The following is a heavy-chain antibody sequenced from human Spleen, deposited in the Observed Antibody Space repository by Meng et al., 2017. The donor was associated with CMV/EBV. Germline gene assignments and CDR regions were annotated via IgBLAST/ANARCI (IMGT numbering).Heavy chain of an antibody. CDR1: GGTFSSYA. Sequence: SVKVSCKASGGTFSSYAISWVRQAPGQGLEWMGGIIPIFGTANYAQKFQGRVTITTDTSTSTAYMELRSLRSDDTAMYYCAREHGSGWNDYWGQGTLVTVSS. J-gene: IGHJ4*02. CDR2: IIPIFGTA. D-gene: IGHD6-19*01. CDR3: AREHGSGWNDY. V-gene: IGHV1-69*05.